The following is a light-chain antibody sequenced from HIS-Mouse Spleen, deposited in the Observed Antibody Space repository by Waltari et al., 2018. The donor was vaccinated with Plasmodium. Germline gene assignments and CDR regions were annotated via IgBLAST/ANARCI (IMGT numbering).Light chain of an antibody. CDR3: QQYNNWSFT. CDR1: QSVSSN. V-gene: IGKV3-15*01. CDR2: GAS. J-gene: IGKJ3*01. Sequence: EIVLTQSPATLSVSPGERHTLSCRASQSVSSNLAWYQQKPGQAPRLLIYGASTRATGIPARFSGSGSGTEFTLTISSLQSEDFAVYYCQQYNNWSFTFGPGTKVDIK.